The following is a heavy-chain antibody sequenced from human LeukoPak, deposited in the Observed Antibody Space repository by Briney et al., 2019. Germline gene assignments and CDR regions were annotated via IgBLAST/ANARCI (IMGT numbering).Heavy chain of an antibody. CDR2: ISHDGIRQ. V-gene: IGHV3-30*03. D-gene: IGHD3-22*01. Sequence: GGSLRLSCVASGFTFSSYGMHWVRQAPGKGLEWVAVISHDGIRQDYADSVKGRFTISRDKFKNTVYLQMNSLTAEDTAVYHCATDYYDSSGYYTGSYWGQGTLVTVSS. J-gene: IGHJ4*02. CDR3: ATDYYDSSGYYTGSY. CDR1: GFTFSSYG.